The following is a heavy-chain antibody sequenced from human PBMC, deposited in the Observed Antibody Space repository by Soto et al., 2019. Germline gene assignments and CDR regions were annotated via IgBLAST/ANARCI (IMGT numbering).Heavy chain of an antibody. Sequence: QVQLVESGGGVVQPGRSLRLSCAASGFTFSSYGMHWVRQAPGKGLEWVAVISYDGSNKYYADSVKGRFTISRDNSKNMLYLQMNSLRAEDTAVYYCAKVVGSSGWDMDAFDIWGQGTMVTVSS. J-gene: IGHJ3*02. V-gene: IGHV3-30*18. CDR3: AKVVGSSGWDMDAFDI. D-gene: IGHD6-19*01. CDR1: GFTFSSYG. CDR2: ISYDGSNK.